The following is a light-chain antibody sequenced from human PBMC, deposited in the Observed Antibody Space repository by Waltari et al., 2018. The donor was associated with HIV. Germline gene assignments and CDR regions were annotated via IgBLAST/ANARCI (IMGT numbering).Light chain of an antibody. J-gene: IGKJ1*01. CDR2: GAS. Sequence: ETVMTQSPGTLSVSPGGRATLSCRASQNVFSDLAWYHQKPGQAPRLPLFGASKRATGVPARFSGSGSGTEFTLTITSLQSEDYGLYHCQQYKTWPLTFGQGTRVEIK. V-gene: IGKV3-15*01. CDR3: QQYKTWPLT. CDR1: QNVFSD.